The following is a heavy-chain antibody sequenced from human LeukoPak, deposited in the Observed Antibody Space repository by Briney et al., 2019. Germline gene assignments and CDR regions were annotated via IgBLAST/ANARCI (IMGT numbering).Heavy chain of an antibody. D-gene: IGHD4-17*01. V-gene: IGHV3-7*01. CDR3: ARGVTTGVDAFDM. Sequence: GGSLRLSCEGSGFTFSNYWMTWVRQAPGRGLEWVANIKVDGSEKYYVESVKGRFTISRDNAKNSLFLQMNTLRVEDTAVYYCARGVTTGVDAFDMWGQGTMVTVSS. CDR1: GFTFSNYW. CDR2: IKVDGSEK. J-gene: IGHJ3*02.